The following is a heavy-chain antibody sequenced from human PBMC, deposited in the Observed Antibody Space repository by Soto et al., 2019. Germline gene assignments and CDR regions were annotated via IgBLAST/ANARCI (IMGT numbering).Heavy chain of an antibody. D-gene: IGHD2-15*01. Sequence: HPGGSLRLSCAASGFTFSSYGMHWVRQAPGKGLEWVAVISYDGSNKYYADSVKGRFTISRDNSKNTLYLQMNSLRAEDTAVYYCAKEMFKGRVVVAATGSKFDYWGQGTLVTVYS. CDR2: ISYDGSNK. CDR1: GFTFSSYG. J-gene: IGHJ4*02. V-gene: IGHV3-30*18. CDR3: AKEMFKGRVVVAATGSKFDY.